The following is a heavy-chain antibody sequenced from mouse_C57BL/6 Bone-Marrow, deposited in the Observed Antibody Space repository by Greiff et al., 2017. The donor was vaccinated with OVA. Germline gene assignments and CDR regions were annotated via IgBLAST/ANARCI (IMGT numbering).Heavy chain of an antibody. Sequence: QVPLQQPGAELVKPGASVKLSCKSSGYTFTSYWLQWVKQRPGQGLEWIGEIDPSDSYTNYNQKFKGKATLTVDNSSSTAYMQLSSLTSEDSAVYYCARRRLVYYTWFAYWGQGTLVTVSA. J-gene: IGHJ3*01. CDR3: ARRRLVYYTWFAY. CDR2: IDPSDSYT. D-gene: IGHD2-1*01. V-gene: IGHV1-50*01. CDR1: GYTFTSYW.